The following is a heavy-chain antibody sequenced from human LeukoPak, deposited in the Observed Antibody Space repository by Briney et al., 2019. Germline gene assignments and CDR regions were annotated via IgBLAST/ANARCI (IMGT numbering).Heavy chain of an antibody. Sequence: GGSLRLSCAASGFTFSSYAMSWVRQAPGKGLEWVSAISGSGGSTYYADSVKGRFTISRDNSKNTLYLQMSSLRAEDTALYYCAKIVKHIVVVTAMYFDYWGQGTLVTVSS. CDR3: AKIVKHIVVVTAMYFDY. J-gene: IGHJ4*02. CDR1: GFTFSSYA. V-gene: IGHV3-23*01. D-gene: IGHD2-21*02. CDR2: ISGSGGST.